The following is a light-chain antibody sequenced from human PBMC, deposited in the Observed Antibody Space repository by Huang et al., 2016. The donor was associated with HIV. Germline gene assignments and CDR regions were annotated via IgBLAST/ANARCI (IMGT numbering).Light chain of an antibody. V-gene: IGKV3-11*01. J-gene: IGKJ2*01. CDR3: QQRYAWPYT. CDR1: QRISGY. CDR2: ETS. Sequence: EIALTQSPATLSLSPGERATLSCRASQRISGYLIWYQKKPGQAPRLLIYETSKRAAGVPARFSGRGSGTDFSLTISSLEPEDFAVYYCQQRYAWPYTFGLGTMLDVK.